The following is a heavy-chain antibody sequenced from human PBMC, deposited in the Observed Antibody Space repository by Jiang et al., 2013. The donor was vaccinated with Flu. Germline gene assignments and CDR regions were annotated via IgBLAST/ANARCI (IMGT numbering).Heavy chain of an antibody. J-gene: IGHJ4*02. CDR1: GYTFTNCG. CDR3: ARHHCYDSSGYFADFDY. CDR2: ISAYNGDT. D-gene: IGHD3-22*01. V-gene: IGHV1-18*04. Sequence: GAEVKKPGASVKVSCKASGYTFTNCGISWLRQAPGQGLEWMGWISAYNGDTKYTQKVQGRVTMTTDTSTSTAYMELRSLGFDDTAVYYCARHHCYDSSGYFADFDYWGRGTLVTVSS.